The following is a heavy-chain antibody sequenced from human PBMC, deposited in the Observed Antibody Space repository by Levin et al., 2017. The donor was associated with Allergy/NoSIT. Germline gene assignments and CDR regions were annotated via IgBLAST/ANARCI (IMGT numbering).Heavy chain of an antibody. CDR3: AKDIAAAGTRSYFDY. V-gene: IGHV3-23*01. CDR2: ISGSGGST. D-gene: IGHD6-13*01. CDR1: GFTFSSYA. Sequence: GGSLRLSCAASGFTFSSYAMSWVRQAPGKGLEWVSAISGSGGSTYYADSVKGRFTISRDNSKNTLYLQMNSLRAEDTAVYYCAKDIAAAGTRSYFDYWGQGTLVTVSS. J-gene: IGHJ4*02.